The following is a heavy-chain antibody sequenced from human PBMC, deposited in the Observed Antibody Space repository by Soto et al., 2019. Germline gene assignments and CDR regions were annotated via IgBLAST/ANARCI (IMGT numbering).Heavy chain of an antibody. CDR3: ARDRWLRREGPGPFDC. J-gene: IGHJ4*02. Sequence: QVQLVQSGAEVKKPGASVKVSCKASGYTFTSYGISWVRQAPGQGLEWMGWISAYNGNTNYAQKLQGRVTIATDTPPSTAYMGLWSLRSDDTAVYYCARDRWLRREGPGPFDCWGQGTLVTVSS. V-gene: IGHV1-18*04. CDR1: GYTFTSYG. CDR2: ISAYNGNT. D-gene: IGHD5-12*01.